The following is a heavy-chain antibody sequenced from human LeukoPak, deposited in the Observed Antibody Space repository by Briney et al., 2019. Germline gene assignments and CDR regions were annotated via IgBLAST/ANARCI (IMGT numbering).Heavy chain of an antibody. D-gene: IGHD2-15*01. J-gene: IGHJ5*02. CDR2: INDDGSDT. CDR3: VRGGPSTWS. CDR1: GFTFKLYW. V-gene: IGHV3-74*01. Sequence: GGSLRLSCAASGFTFKLYWMHWVRQVPGRGPVWVARINDDGSDTVYADSVKGRFTISRDDAKNMLFLQMNSLRGEDTAVYHCVRGGPSTWSWGQGTLVTVSS.